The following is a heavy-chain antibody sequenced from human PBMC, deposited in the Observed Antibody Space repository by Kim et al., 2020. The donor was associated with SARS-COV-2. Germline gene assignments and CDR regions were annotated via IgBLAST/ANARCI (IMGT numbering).Heavy chain of an antibody. CDR1: GFTFSSYT. CDR3: AKLPFLEWLTERYFDY. V-gene: IGHV3-23*01. Sequence: GGSLRLSCAASGFTFSSYTMSWVRQAPGKGLEWVSGTSGSGGSTYYADSVKGRFTISRDNSKNTLYLQMNSLKGEDTAVYYCAKLPFLEWLTERYFDYWGQGTLVTVSS. D-gene: IGHD3-3*01. J-gene: IGHJ4*02. CDR2: TSGSGGST.